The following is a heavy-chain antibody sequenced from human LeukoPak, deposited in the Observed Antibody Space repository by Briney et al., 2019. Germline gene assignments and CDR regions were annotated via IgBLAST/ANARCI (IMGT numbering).Heavy chain of an antibody. V-gene: IGHV4-59*02. CDR2: IYYSGST. Sequence: SETLSLTCTISGGSVSHFLWSWIRQPPGKGLEWIGYIYYSGSTKYNPSLKSRVAISIDTSKNQFSLKLSSVTAADTAVYYCGRDSLGSGGTYYWGQGTLVTVSS. D-gene: IGHD6-19*01. J-gene: IGHJ4*02. CDR3: GRDSLGSGGTYY. CDR1: GGSVSHFL.